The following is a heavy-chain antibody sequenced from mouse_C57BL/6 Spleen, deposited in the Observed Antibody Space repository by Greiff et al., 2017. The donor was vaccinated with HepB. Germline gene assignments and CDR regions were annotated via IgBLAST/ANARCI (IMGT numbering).Heavy chain of an antibody. D-gene: IGHD1-1*01. J-gene: IGHJ2*01. V-gene: IGHV1-85*01. Sequence: VQLQESGPELVKPGASVKLSCKASGYTFTSYDINWVKQRPGQGLEWIGWIYPRDGSTKYNEKFKGKATLTVDTSSSTAYMELHSLTSEDSAVYFCAREGGITTVVARGYFDYWGQGTTLTVSS. CDR1: GYTFTSYD. CDR3: AREGGITTVVARGYFDY. CDR2: IYPRDGST.